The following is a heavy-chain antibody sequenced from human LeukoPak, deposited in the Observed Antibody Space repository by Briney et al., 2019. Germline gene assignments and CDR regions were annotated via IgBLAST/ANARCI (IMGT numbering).Heavy chain of an antibody. V-gene: IGHV4-59*01. D-gene: IGHD3-3*01. CDR1: GGSISSYY. CDR2: IYYSGST. Sequence: KSSETLSLTCTVSGGSISSYYWSWIRQPPGKGLEWIGYIYYSGSTNYNPSLKSRVTISVDTSKNQFSLKLSSVTAADTAVYYCARDRSGFDPWGQGTLVTVSS. J-gene: IGHJ5*02. CDR3: ARDRSGFDP.